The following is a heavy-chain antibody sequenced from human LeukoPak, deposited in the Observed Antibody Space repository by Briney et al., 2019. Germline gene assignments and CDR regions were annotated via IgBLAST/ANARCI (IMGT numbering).Heavy chain of an antibody. CDR1: GGSISSYY. CDR2: IYYSGST. CDR3: ARGTVLLWFGDFDYYYMDV. V-gene: IGHV4-59*01. Sequence: NTSETLSLTCTVSGGSISSYYWSWIRQPPGKGLEWIGYIYYSGSTNYNPSLKSRVTISVDTSKNQFSLKLSSVTAADTAVYYCARGTVLLWFGDFDYYYMDVWGKGTTVTVSS. D-gene: IGHD3-10*01. J-gene: IGHJ6*03.